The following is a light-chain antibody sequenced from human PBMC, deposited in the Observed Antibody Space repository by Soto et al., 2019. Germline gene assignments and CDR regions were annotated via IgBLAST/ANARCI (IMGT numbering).Light chain of an antibody. V-gene: IGLV7-46*01. J-gene: IGLJ2*01. CDR1: TGAVTSGHY. Sequence: QTVVTQEPSLTVSPGGTVTLTCGSSTGAVTSGHYPYWFQQKPGQAPRTLIYDTNNKHSWTPARFTGSLLGGKAALTLSGAQPEDEAEYYCFLCFGSDLVVFGGGTQLTVL. CDR3: FLCFGSDLVV. CDR2: DTN.